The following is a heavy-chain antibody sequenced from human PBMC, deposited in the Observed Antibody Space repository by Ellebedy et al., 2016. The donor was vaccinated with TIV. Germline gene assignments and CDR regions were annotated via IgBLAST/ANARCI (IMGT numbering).Heavy chain of an antibody. J-gene: IGHJ4*02. CDR2: IVSNGDST. CDR1: GFTFSSYA. CDR3: VKAWGD. V-gene: IGHV3-64D*06. Sequence: PGGSLRLSCSASGFTFSSYAMHWVRQAPGKGLEYISAIVSNGDSTYYANSVKGRFIISRDNSKNTLYLQMSSLRLEDTAVYYCVKAWGDWGQGTLVTVS. D-gene: IGHD3-16*01.